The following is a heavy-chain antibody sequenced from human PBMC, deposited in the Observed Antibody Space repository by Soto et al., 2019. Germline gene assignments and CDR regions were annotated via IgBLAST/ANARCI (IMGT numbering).Heavy chain of an antibody. CDR2: ISYDGSNK. Sequence: PGGSLRLSCAAPGFTFSSYGMHWVRQAPGKGLEWVAVISYDGSNKYYADSVKGRFTISRDNSKNTLYLQMNSLRAEDTAVYYCACPRVGATKWGQGTLVTVSS. D-gene: IGHD1-26*01. CDR1: GFTFSSYG. CDR3: ACPRVGATK. J-gene: IGHJ4*02. V-gene: IGHV3-30*03.